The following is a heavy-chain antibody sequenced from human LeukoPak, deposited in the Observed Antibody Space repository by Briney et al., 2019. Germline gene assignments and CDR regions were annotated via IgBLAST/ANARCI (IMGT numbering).Heavy chain of an antibody. D-gene: IGHD3-9*01. CDR2: INPNSGGT. CDR1: GYTFTGYY. CDR3: ASWGLYYDTLTGTNFDY. V-gene: IGHV1-2*02. Sequence: ASVKVSCKASGYTFTGYYMHWVRQAPGQGLEWMGWINPNSGGTNYAQKFQGRVTMTRDTSISTAYMELSRLRSDDTAVYYCASWGLYYDTLTGTNFDYWGQGTLVTVSS. J-gene: IGHJ4*02.